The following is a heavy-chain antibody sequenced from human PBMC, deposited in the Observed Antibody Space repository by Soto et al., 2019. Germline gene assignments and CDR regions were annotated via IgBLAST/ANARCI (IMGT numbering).Heavy chain of an antibody. CDR3: GLLSGGDSISGGWFGL. D-gene: IGHD6-13*01. J-gene: IGHJ4*02. Sequence: EVQLVESGGGLVQPGGSLRLSCAASGFTFSSYWMHWVRQAPGKGLVWVSRINSDGSSTSYADSVKGRFTISRDNAKKYLYLKMVRLSAEDKAVYYCGLLSGGDSISGGWFGLWGQGTLVRVS. CDR2: INSDGSST. CDR1: GFTFSSYW. V-gene: IGHV3-74*01.